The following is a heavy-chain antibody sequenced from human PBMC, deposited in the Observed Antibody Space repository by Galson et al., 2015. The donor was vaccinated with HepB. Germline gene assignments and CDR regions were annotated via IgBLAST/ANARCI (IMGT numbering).Heavy chain of an antibody. CDR3: ARVYYYDSSGYPGLDP. Sequence: TLSLTCTVSGGSISSYYWSWIRQPPGKGLEWIGYIYYSGSTNYNPSLKSRVTISVDTSKNQFSLKLSSVTAADTAVYYCARVYYYDSSGYPGLDPWGQGTLVTVSS. J-gene: IGHJ5*02. V-gene: IGHV4-59*01. CDR1: GGSISSYY. D-gene: IGHD3-22*01. CDR2: IYYSGST.